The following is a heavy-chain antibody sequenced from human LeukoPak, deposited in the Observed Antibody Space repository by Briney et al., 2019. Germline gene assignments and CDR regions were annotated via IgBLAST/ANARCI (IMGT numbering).Heavy chain of an antibody. D-gene: IGHD3-3*01. Sequence: SETLSLTCAVYGGSFSGYYWSWVRQPPGKGREWVGEINHSGSTNYNPSLKSRVTISVDTSKNQFSLKLSSVTAADTAVYYCARQGFLEWLLNLYFDLWGRGTLVTVSS. V-gene: IGHV4-34*01. CDR1: GGSFSGYY. CDR3: ARQGFLEWLLNLYFDL. J-gene: IGHJ2*01. CDR2: INHSGST.